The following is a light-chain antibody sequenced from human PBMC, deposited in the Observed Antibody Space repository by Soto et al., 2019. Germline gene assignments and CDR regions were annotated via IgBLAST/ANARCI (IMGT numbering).Light chain of an antibody. CDR2: AAS. J-gene: IGKJ1*01. CDR3: QQYYSFPWT. CDR1: QDIATY. Sequence: DIQMTQSPSSLSASVGNRVTITCQASQDIATYLNWYQQKPGKAPNLLIYAASTLQSGVPSRFSGSGSGTDFTLTISCLQSEDFATYYCQQYYSFPWTFGQGTKVDIK. V-gene: IGKV1-39*01.